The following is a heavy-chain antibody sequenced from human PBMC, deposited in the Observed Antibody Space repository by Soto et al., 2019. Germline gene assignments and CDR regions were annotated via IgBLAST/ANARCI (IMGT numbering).Heavy chain of an antibody. CDR3: ATSFRYSGN. CDR2: ISGTASRT. D-gene: IGHD3-9*01. V-gene: IGHV3-23*01. J-gene: IGHJ4*02. Sequence: EAQLLESGGGLVLPGRSLRLSCAGSGFTPTTTPLSWVRQPPGKGLEWVTTISGTASRTYYVDSVKGRFFISRDNSKNTVTVQMLNLTLDDTAVFYCATSFRYSGNWGEGTRVTVS. CDR1: GFTPTTTP.